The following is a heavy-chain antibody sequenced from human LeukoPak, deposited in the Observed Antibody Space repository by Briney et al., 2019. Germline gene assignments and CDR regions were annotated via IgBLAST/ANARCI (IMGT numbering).Heavy chain of an antibody. V-gene: IGHV4-34*01. CDR3: ARVMTTVATRGYFDL. CDR2: INHSGST. Sequence: SETLSLTCPVYGGSFSGYYWSWIRQPPGKGLEWIGEINHSGSTNYNPSLKSRVTISVDTSKNQFSLKLSSVTAADTAVYYCARVMTTVATRGYFDLWGRGTLVTVSS. J-gene: IGHJ2*01. CDR1: GGSFSGYY. D-gene: IGHD4-23*01.